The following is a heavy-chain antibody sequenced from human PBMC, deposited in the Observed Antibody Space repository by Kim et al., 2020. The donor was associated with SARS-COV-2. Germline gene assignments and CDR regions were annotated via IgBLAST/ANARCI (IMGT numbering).Heavy chain of an antibody. V-gene: IGHV1-3*01. CDR2: INPGNGYT. Sequence: ASVKVSCKASGYTFTSYAINWLRQAPGQRLEWMGWINPGNGYTKYSQKFQGRLTITRDTSASTAYMELSSLTSEDTAVYYCANDCEVRGITPDYWGQGTPVTVSS. J-gene: IGHJ4*02. CDR3: ANDCEVRGITPDY. D-gene: IGHD3-10*01. CDR1: GYTFTSYA.